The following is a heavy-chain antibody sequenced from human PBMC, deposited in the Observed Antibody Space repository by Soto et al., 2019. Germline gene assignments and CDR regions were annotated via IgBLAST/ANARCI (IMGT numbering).Heavy chain of an antibody. CDR2: INHSGST. Sequence: PSETLSLTCAVYGGSFSGYYRSWIRQPPGKGLEWIGEINHSGSTNYNPSLKSRVTISVDTSKNQFSLKLSSVTAADTAVYYCASLWFGELSYPNWFDPWGQGTLVTVSS. D-gene: IGHD3-10*01. J-gene: IGHJ5*02. CDR3: ASLWFGELSYPNWFDP. V-gene: IGHV4-34*01. CDR1: GGSFSGYY.